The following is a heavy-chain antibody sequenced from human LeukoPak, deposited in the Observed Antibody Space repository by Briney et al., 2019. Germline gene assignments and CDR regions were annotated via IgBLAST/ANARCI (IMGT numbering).Heavy chain of an antibody. V-gene: IGHV3-30*02. CDR1: GFTFSSYW. J-gene: IGHJ4*02. D-gene: IGHD3-22*01. Sequence: GGSLRLSCAASGFTFSSYWMSWVRQAPGKGLEWVAFILYDGNNKYYADSVKGRFTISRDNSKNTLYLQMNSLRAEDTAVYYCAKRNYYDTSGQIYYLDHWGQGTLVTVSS. CDR3: AKRNYYDTSGQIYYLDH. CDR2: ILYDGNNK.